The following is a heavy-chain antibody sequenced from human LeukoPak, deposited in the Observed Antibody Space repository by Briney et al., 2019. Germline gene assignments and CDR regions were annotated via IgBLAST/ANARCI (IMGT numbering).Heavy chain of an antibody. CDR3: ATYSGNYQSGY. V-gene: IGHV1-2*06. CDR2: IDPNNGAT. Sequence: ASVKVSCKASGYTFTGYYMHRVRQAPGQGREWMGRIDPNNGATNYAQKFQGRVTMTRDTSISTVYMELSRLKSDDTAVYFCATYSGNYQSGYWGQGTLVTVSS. D-gene: IGHD1-26*01. J-gene: IGHJ4*02. CDR1: GYTFTGYY.